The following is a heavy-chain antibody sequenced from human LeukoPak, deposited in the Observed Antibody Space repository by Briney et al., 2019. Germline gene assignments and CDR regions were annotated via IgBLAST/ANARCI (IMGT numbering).Heavy chain of an antibody. CDR2: IYYSGST. V-gene: IGHV4-31*03. Sequence: PSETLSLTCTVSGGSISSGGYYWSWIRQHPGKGLERIGYIYYSGSTYYNPSLKSRVTISVDTSKNQFSLKLSSVAAADTAVYYCARGQNIAAAVFDYWGQGTLVTVSS. J-gene: IGHJ4*02. D-gene: IGHD6-13*01. CDR3: ARGQNIAAAVFDY. CDR1: GGSISSGGYY.